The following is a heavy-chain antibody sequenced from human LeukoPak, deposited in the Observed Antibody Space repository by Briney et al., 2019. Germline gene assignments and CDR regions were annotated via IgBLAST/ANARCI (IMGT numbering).Heavy chain of an antibody. D-gene: IGHD3-10*01. J-gene: IGHJ4*02. CDR2: ISGNSDYI. CDR1: GFTFSIYG. Sequence: GGSLRLSCAASGFTFSIYGMKWVRQAPGKGLEWRSYISGNSDYIYQPDSVKGRFFISRDNAQDSLYLHINNLRAEDTAVYYSARETLWFPDYWGQGTLVTVSS. V-gene: IGHV3-21*05. CDR3: ARETLWFPDY.